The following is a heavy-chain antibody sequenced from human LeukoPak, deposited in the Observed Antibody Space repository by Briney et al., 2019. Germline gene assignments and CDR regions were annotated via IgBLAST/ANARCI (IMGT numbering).Heavy chain of an antibody. CDR3: AGEVRDTPMVAPLNWFDP. V-gene: IGHV4-59*01. D-gene: IGHD5-18*01. CDR1: GGSISSYY. Sequence: PSETLSLTCTVSGGSISSYYWSWIRQPPGKGLEWIGYIYNSGTTNYNPSLKGRVTLSIDTSKNQLSLKLRSVTAADTAVYYCAGEVRDTPMVAPLNWFDPWGQGTLVTVSS. CDR2: IYNSGTT. J-gene: IGHJ5*02.